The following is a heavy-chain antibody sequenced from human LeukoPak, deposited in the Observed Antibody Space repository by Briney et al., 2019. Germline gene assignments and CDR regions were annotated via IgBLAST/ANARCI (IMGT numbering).Heavy chain of an antibody. J-gene: IGHJ4*02. Sequence: GGSLRLSCAASGFTFSSYAMPWVRQAPGKGLEYVSAISSNGGSTYYANSVKGRFTISRDNSKNTLYLQMGSLRAEDMAVYYCARSPGDCSSTSCKYYFDYWGQGTLVTVSS. CDR1: GFTFSSYA. CDR3: ARSPGDCSSTSCKYYFDY. V-gene: IGHV3-64*01. D-gene: IGHD2-2*01. CDR2: ISSNGGST.